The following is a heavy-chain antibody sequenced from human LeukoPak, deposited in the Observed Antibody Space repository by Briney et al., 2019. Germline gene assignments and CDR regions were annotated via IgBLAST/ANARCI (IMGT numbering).Heavy chain of an antibody. V-gene: IGHV3-30-3*01. CDR1: GFTFSSYA. CDR3: AKEQLPLDTAMVDY. J-gene: IGHJ4*02. Sequence: PGGSLRLSCAASGFTFSSYAMHWVRQAPGKGLEWVAVISYDGSNKYYADSVKGRFTISRDNSKNTLYLQMNSLRAEDTAVYYCAKEQLPLDTAMVDYWGQGTLVTVSS. CDR2: ISYDGSNK. D-gene: IGHD5-18*01.